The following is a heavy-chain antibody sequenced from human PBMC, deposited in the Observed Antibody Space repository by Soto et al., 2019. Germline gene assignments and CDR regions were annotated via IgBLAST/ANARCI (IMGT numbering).Heavy chain of an antibody. V-gene: IGHV1-18*01. D-gene: IGHD2-15*01. J-gene: IGHJ5*02. CDR2: INPDNGNT. CDR3: ARDPRYCSGDRCYNWFDP. CDR1: GYTFTNYG. Sequence: QVPFVQSGAEVKKPGASVKVSCKASGYTFTNYGINWVRQAPGQGLEWMGWINPDNGNTKFAQKVQGRVTMTTDASTSTAYMEVRSLRSDDTAVYYCARDPRYCSGDRCYNWFDPWGQGTLVTVSS.